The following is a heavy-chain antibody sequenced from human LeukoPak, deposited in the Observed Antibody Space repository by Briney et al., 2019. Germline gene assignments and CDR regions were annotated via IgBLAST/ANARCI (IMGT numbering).Heavy chain of an antibody. CDR3: ARAIRGRMIVVPVDTRFDP. J-gene: IGHJ5*02. Sequence: SETLSLTCTVSGGSISSYYWSWIRQPPGKGLEWIGYIYYSGSTNYNPTLKSRVTISVDTSKNQFSLKLSSVTAADTAVYYCARAIRGRMIVVPVDTRFDPWGQGTLVTVSS. CDR1: GGSISSYY. V-gene: IGHV4-59*12. CDR2: IYYSGST. D-gene: IGHD3-22*01.